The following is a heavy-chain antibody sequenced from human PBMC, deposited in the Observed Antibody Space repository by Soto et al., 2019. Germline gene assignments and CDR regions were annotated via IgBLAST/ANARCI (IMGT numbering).Heavy chain of an antibody. D-gene: IGHD6-13*01. V-gene: IGHV4-34*01. CDR2: INHSGST. CDR1: GGSFSGYY. CDR3: ARWPMGIAAAGNDAFDI. J-gene: IGHJ3*02. Sequence: SETLSLTCAVYGGSFSGYYWSWIRQPPGKGLEWIGEINHSGSTNYNPSLKSRVTISVDTSKNQFSLKLSSVTAADTAVYYCARWPMGIAAAGNDAFDIWGQGTMVTVSS.